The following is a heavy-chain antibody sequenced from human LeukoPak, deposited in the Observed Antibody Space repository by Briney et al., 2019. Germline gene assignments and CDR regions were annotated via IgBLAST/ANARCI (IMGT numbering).Heavy chain of an antibody. D-gene: IGHD1-26*01. CDR3: TRGSEWEPLYYLDY. Sequence: PGGSLRLSCAASGFTFSIYNMNWVRQTPGKGLEWVSLISSSSGYIYYTDSVKGRFTISRDNAKNSLYLQMNSLRAEDSAVYYCTRGSEWEPLYYLDYWGQGSLVTVSS. CDR2: ISSSSGYI. CDR1: GFTFSIYN. V-gene: IGHV3-21*01. J-gene: IGHJ4*02.